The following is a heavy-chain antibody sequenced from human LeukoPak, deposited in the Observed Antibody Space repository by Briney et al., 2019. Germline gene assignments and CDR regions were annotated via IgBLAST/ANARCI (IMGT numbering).Heavy chain of an antibody. CDR2: IIPILGIA. J-gene: IGHJ3*02. V-gene: IGHV1-69*04. CDR1: GGTFSSYA. D-gene: IGHD3-22*01. CDR3: ASVYYYDSTGYAFDI. Sequence: SVKVSCKASGGTFSSYAISWVRQAPGQGLECVGRIIPILGIANYAQKFQGRVTITADKSTSTAYMELSSLRSEDTAVYYCASVYYYDSTGYAFDIWGQGTMVTVSS.